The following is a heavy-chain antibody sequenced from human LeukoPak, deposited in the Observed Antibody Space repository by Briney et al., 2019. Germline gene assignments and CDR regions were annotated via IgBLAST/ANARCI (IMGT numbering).Heavy chain of an antibody. CDR1: GFTFSSYS. J-gene: IGHJ6*03. CDR3: ARSGGSTVFYYMDV. CDR2: ISSSSSYI. V-gene: IGHV3-21*01. D-gene: IGHD2-2*01. Sequence: GGSLRLSCAASGFTFSSYSMNWVRQAPGKGLEWVSSISSSSSYIYYADSVKGRLTISRDNAKNSLYLQMNSLRAEDTAVYYCARSGGSTVFYYMDVWGKGTTVTVSS.